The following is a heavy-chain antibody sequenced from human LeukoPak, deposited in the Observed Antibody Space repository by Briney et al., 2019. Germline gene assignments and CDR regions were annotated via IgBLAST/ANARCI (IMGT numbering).Heavy chain of an antibody. CDR3: ARGSGITDPENYYMDV. CDR1: GYTFTSYD. V-gene: IGHV1-8*03. J-gene: IGHJ6*03. Sequence: ASVKVSCKASGYTFTSYDINWVRQATGQGLEWMGWMNPNSGNTGYAQKFQGRVTITRNTSISTAYMELSSLRSEDTAVYYCARGSGITDPENYYMDVWGKGTTVTVSS. D-gene: IGHD1-20*01. CDR2: MNPNSGNT.